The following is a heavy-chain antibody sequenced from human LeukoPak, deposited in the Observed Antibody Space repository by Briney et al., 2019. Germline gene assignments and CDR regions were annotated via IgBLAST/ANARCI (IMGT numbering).Heavy chain of an antibody. J-gene: IGHJ4*02. CDR2: IYYSGST. CDR1: GGSISSYY. V-gene: IGHV4-59*01. D-gene: IGHD6-19*01. Sequence: PSETLSLTCTVSGGSISSYYWSWIRQPPGKGLEWIGYIYYSGSTNYNPSLKSRVTISVDTSKNQFSLKLSSVTAADTAVYYCARATGEIGRVIAVAGNFYFDYWGQGTLVTVSS. CDR3: ARATGEIGRVIAVAGNFYFDY.